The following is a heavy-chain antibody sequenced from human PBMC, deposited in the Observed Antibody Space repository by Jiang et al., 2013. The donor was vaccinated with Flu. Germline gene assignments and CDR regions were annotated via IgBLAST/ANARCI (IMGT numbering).Heavy chain of an antibody. CDR2: INTETATP. D-gene: IGHD6-19*01. Sequence: QSGSELKTPGASVKISCKASGYKFTNHAMNWVQQVPGKGLEWMGRINTETATPTYAETFAGRFVFSLDASVSTAYLEIFGLEAGDTAVYFCARDRSGWYAGDYYYYGLDVWGRGTTVTVSS. V-gene: IGHV7-4-1*01. CDR3: ARDRSGWYAGDYYYYGLDV. J-gene: IGHJ6*02. CDR1: GYKFTNHA.